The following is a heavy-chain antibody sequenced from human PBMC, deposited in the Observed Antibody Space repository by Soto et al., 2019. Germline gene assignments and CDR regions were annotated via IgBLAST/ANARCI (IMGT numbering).Heavy chain of an antibody. Sequence: GGSLRLSCAASGFTFSNYAMNWVRQAPGKGLEWVSAISGSGGSTYYADSVKGRFTISRDNAKNTLYLQMNSLRAEDTAVYYCARLSDYGVSPHFDSWGQGNVVTVSS. CDR3: ARLSDYGVSPHFDS. D-gene: IGHD4-17*01. CDR2: ISGSGGST. CDR1: GFTFSNYA. V-gene: IGHV3-23*01. J-gene: IGHJ4*02.